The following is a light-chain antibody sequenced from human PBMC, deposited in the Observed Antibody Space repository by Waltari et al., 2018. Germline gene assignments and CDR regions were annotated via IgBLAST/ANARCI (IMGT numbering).Light chain of an antibody. J-gene: IGKJ1*01. CDR2: EAS. CDR3: QQYNSYPWT. V-gene: IGKV1-5*03. CDR1: QSIATW. Sequence: DIQMTHSPSPLSPSLGDRVPITCRASQSIATWLACYQQKAGNAPNLLIYEASSLGSGVPSRFSGSGSGTEFTLTISSLQPDDFATYYCQQYNSYPWTFGQGTKVEIK.